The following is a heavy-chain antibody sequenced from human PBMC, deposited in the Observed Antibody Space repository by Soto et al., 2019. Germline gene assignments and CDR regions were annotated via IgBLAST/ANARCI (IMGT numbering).Heavy chain of an antibody. J-gene: IGHJ6*02. D-gene: IGHD2-2*02. V-gene: IGHV1-8*01. CDR1: GYTFTSYD. CDR2: MNPNSGNT. Sequence: ASVKVSCKASGYTFTSYDINWVRQATGQGLEWMGWMNPNSGNTGYAQKFQGRVTMTRNTSISTAYMELSSLRSEDTAVYYCARGFYCSSTSCYREGMDVWGQGTTVTVSS. CDR3: ARGFYCSSTSCYREGMDV.